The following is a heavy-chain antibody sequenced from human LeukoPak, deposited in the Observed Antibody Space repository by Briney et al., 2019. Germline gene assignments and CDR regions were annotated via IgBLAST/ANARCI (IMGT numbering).Heavy chain of an antibody. CDR3: ARAVGPFDY. CDR1: GFTFSTYG. V-gene: IGHV3-33*01. Sequence: GGSLRLSCAASGFTFSTYGMHGVRQAPGKGLEWVAVIWYDGSNKYYVDSVKGRFTISRDNSKNTLYLQMNSLRAEDTAVYYCARAVGPFDYWGQGTLVTVSS. CDR2: IWYDGSNK. J-gene: IGHJ4*02. D-gene: IGHD6-19*01.